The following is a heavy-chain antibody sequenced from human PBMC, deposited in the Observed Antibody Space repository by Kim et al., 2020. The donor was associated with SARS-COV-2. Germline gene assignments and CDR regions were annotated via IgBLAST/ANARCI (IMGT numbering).Heavy chain of an antibody. CDR2: IIPIFGTA. D-gene: IGHD2-15*01. Sequence: SVKVSCKASGGTFSSYAISWVRQAPGQGLEWMGGIIPIFGTANYAQKFQGRVTITADESTSTAYMELSSLRSEDTAVYYCARGYCSGGSCSLGYYYGMEFWGQGTTVTVSS. CDR3: ARGYCSGGSCSLGYYYGMEF. CDR1: GGTFSSYA. V-gene: IGHV1-69*13. J-gene: IGHJ6*02.